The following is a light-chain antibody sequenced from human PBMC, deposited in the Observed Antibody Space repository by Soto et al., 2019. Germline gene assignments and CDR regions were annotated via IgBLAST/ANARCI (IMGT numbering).Light chain of an antibody. CDR2: KAT. V-gene: IGKV1-5*03. CDR1: QSISTW. CDR3: QRYNDYQYI. Sequence: DIQMTQSPSTLSASVGDRVTITCRASQSISTWLAWYQQKPGKAPKLLIYKATHLQSGVPSRFSGSGSGTEFSRTISSLQPDDFATYYCQRYNDYQYIFGQGTKLEIK. J-gene: IGKJ2*01.